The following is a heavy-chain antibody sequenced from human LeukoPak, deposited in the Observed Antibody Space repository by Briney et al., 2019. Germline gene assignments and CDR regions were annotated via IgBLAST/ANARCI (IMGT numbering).Heavy chain of an antibody. Sequence: PGGSLRLSCAASGFTFSSYAMSWVRQAPGKGLEWVSAISGSGGTTYYADSVKGRFTISRDNSKNTLYLQMNSLRADDAAVYYCAKVFIAVAGYHFDFWGQGTLVTVSS. CDR2: ISGSGGTT. J-gene: IGHJ4*02. V-gene: IGHV3-23*01. D-gene: IGHD6-19*01. CDR1: GFTFSSYA. CDR3: AKVFIAVAGYHFDF.